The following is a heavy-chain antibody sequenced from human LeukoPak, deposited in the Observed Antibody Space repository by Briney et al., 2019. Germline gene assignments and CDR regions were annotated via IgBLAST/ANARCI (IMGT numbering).Heavy chain of an antibody. D-gene: IGHD6-19*01. J-gene: IGHJ4*02. V-gene: IGHV3-21*01. CDR2: ISSSSSYI. Sequence: GGSLRHSCAASGFTFSSYSMNWVRQAPGKGLEWVSSISSSSSYIYYADSVKGRFTISRDNAKNSLYLQMNSLRAEDTAVYYCARDHSSGSADDFDYWGQGTLVTVSS. CDR3: ARDHSSGSADDFDY. CDR1: GFTFSSYS.